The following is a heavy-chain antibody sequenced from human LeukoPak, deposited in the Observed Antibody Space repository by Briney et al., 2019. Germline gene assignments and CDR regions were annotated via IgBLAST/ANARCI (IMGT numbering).Heavy chain of an antibody. CDR1: GYTFTGYY. D-gene: IGHD6-13*01. V-gene: IGHV1-2*02. J-gene: IGHJ4*02. CDR2: INPNSGGT. Sequence: GASVKVSCKASGYTFTGYYMHWVRQAPGQGLEWMGWINPNSGGTNYAQKFQGRVTMTRDTSISTAYMELSRLRSDDTAVYYCARAPREYGSSWYYFDYWGQGTLVTVSS. CDR3: ARAPREYGSSWYYFDY.